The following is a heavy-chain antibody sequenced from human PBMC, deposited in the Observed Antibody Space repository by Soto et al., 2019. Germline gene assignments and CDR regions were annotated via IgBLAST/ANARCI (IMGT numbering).Heavy chain of an antibody. D-gene: IGHD1-1*01. Sequence: ASVKVSCKASGYTFTSYYIQWVRQAPGQGFEWMGIINPSGGSTNYAQKFQGRVTMTRDTSTSTVYMELSSLRSEDTVIYYCSRGYPPRDQLGNLPGAFWGQGTLVTVSS. CDR2: INPSGGST. CDR3: SRGYPPRDQLGNLPGAF. CDR1: GYTFTSYY. J-gene: IGHJ4*02. V-gene: IGHV1-46*03.